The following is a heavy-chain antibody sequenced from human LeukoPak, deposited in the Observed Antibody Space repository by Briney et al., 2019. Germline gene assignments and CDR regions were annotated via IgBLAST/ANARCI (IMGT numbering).Heavy chain of an antibody. D-gene: IGHD6-19*01. CDR3: ARVTGIAVAGTYY. V-gene: IGHV1-46*01. CDR1: GYTFTNYY. CDR2: ITPSGGST. Sequence: ASVKVSCKASGYTFTNYYMHWVRQAPGQGLEWLGLITPSGGSTWYAQKFQGRVTMTRDMSTSTDYMELSSLRSEDTAVYYCARVTGIAVAGTYYWGQGTLVTVSS. J-gene: IGHJ4*02.